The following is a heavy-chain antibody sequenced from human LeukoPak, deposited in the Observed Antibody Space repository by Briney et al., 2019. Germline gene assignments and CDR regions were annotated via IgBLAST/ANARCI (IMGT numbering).Heavy chain of an antibody. CDR2: ISGSGGST. CDR3: AKDPEWSPGPGGWFDP. Sequence: GGSLRLSCAASGFIFSSYAMSWVRQAPGKGLEWVSAISGSGGSTYYADSVKGRFTISRDNSKNTLYLQMNSLRAEDTAVYYCAKDPEWSPGPGGWFDPWGQGTLVTVSS. J-gene: IGHJ5*02. V-gene: IGHV3-23*01. CDR1: GFIFSSYA. D-gene: IGHD3-3*01.